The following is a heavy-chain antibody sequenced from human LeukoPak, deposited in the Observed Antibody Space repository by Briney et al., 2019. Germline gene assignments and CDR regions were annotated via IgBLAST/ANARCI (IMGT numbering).Heavy chain of an antibody. V-gene: IGHV4-59*08. CDR1: GGSISSYY. D-gene: IGHD2-15*01. CDR3: ARGSWGSGGGPVAFDI. Sequence: SETLSLTCTVSGGSISSYYWSWIRQPPGKGLQWIGYIYYSGSTSYNPSLKSRVTISVDTSKNQFSLKLSSVTAADTAVYYCARGSWGSGGGPVAFDIWGQGTMVTVSS. CDR2: IYYSGST. J-gene: IGHJ3*02.